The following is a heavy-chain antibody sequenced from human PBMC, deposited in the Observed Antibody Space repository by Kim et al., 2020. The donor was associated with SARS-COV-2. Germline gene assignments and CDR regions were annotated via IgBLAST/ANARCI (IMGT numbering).Heavy chain of an antibody. J-gene: IGHJ4*02. CDR2: INHSGST. Sequence: SETLSLTCAVYGGSFSGYYWSWIRQPPGKGLEWIGEINHSGSTNYNPSLKSRVTISVDTSKNQFSLKLSSVTAADTAVYYCARGPAGPFDYWGQGTLVTVSS. D-gene: IGHD2-2*01. V-gene: IGHV4-34*01. CDR1: GGSFSGYY. CDR3: ARGPAGPFDY.